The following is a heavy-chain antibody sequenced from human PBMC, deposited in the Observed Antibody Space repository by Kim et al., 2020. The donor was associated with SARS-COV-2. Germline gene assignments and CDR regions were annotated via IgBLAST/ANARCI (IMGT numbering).Heavy chain of an antibody. Sequence: ASVKVSCKASGYTFTSYYMHSVRQAPGQGLEWMGLINPSGGSTSYAQKFQGRVTMTRDTSTSTVYMELSSLRSEDTAVYYCALLWFGEEGLDYWGQGTLVTVSS. CDR2: INPSGGST. V-gene: IGHV1-46*01. CDR1: GYTFTSYY. CDR3: ALLWFGEEGLDY. J-gene: IGHJ4*02. D-gene: IGHD3-10*01.